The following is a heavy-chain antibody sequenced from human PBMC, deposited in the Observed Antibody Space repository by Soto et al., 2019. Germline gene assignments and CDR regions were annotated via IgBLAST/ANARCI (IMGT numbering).Heavy chain of an antibody. D-gene: IGHD3-22*01. CDR1: GFTFSKYS. CDR3: ARDTLAGSSGYSFDY. Sequence: PGGSLRLSCAASGFTFSKYSMNWVRQAPGKGLEWVSYISDSSDSMYYADSVKGRFTISRDNAKNSLYLQMNSLRAEDTAVYYCARDTLAGSSGYSFDYWGQGTLVTVSS. J-gene: IGHJ4*02. V-gene: IGHV3-48*01. CDR2: ISDSSDSM.